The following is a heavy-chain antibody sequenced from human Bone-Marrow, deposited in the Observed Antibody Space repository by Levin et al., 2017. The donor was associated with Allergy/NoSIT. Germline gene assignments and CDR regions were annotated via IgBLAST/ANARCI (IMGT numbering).Heavy chain of an antibody. Sequence: GSLRLSCTVSGGSISSYYWSWIRQPPGKGLEWIGYIYYSGSTNYNPSLKSRVTISVDTSKNQFSLKLSSVTAADTAVYYCARGPAAGVDYWGQGTLVTVSS. CDR2: IYYSGST. V-gene: IGHV4-59*01. J-gene: IGHJ4*02. D-gene: IGHD1-26*01. CDR1: GGSISSYY. CDR3: ARGPAAGVDY.